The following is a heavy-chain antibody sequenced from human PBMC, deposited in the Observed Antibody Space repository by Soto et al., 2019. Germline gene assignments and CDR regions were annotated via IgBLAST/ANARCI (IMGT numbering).Heavy chain of an antibody. CDR2: ISYDGSNK. D-gene: IGHD4-17*01. Sequence: GGSLRLSCAASGFTFSSYGMHWVRQAPGKGLEWVAVISYDGSNKYYADSVKGRFTISRDNSKNTLYLQMNSPRAEDTAVYYCAADYGGTIDAFDIWGQGTMVTVSS. CDR1: GFTFSSYG. V-gene: IGHV3-30*03. J-gene: IGHJ3*02. CDR3: AADYGGTIDAFDI.